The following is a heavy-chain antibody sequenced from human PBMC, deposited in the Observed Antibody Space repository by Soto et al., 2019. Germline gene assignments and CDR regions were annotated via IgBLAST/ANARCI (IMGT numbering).Heavy chain of an antibody. CDR1: GFTFSSYS. J-gene: IGHJ6*02. CDR3: ASRSAVIAAPGPLGRDV. CDR2: ISSSSSYI. D-gene: IGHD6-13*01. V-gene: IGHV3-21*01. Sequence: RLSCAASGFTFSSYSMNWVRQAPGKGLEWVSSISSSSSYIYYADSVKGRFTISRDNAKNSLYLQMNSLRAEDTAVYYCASRSAVIAAPGPLGRDVGAQGTRFTVS.